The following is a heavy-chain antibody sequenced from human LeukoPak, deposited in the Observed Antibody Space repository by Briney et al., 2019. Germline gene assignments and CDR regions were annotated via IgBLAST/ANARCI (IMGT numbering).Heavy chain of an antibody. V-gene: IGHV1-8*01. J-gene: IGHJ5*02. D-gene: IGHD2-21*02. CDR2: MNPNSGNT. Sequence: ASVKVSCKTSGYIFGSYDINWVRQATGQGPEWMGWMNPNSGNTGVAQKFQGRATMTRNTSISTAYMELTGLKSEDTAVYYCARDHSPYCGGDCYSNWFDPWGQGTLVTVSS. CDR1: GYIFGSYD. CDR3: ARDHSPYCGGDCYSNWFDP.